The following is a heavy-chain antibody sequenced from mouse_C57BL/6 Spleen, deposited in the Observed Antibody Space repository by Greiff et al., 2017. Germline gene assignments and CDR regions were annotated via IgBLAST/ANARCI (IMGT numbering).Heavy chain of an antibody. Sequence: EVQLQQSGPELVKPGASVKISCKASGYSFTDYNMNWVKQSNGKSPEWIGVINPNYGTTSYNQKFQGKATLTVDKSSSTAYMQLNSLTSEDSAVYYCARSGIYGNYEKDAMDYWGQGTSVTVSS. J-gene: IGHJ4*01. V-gene: IGHV1-39*01. D-gene: IGHD2-1*01. CDR2: INPNYGTT. CDR3: ARSGIYGNYEKDAMDY. CDR1: GYSFTDYN.